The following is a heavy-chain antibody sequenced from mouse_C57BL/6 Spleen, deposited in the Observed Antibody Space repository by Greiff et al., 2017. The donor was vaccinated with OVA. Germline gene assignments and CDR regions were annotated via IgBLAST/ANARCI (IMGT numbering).Heavy chain of an antibody. CDR1: GYTFTDYN. CDR3: ASGYSKGGYYAMDY. Sequence: SGPELVKPGASVKIPCKASGYTFTDYNMDWVKQSHGKSLEWIGDINPNNGGTIYNQKFKGKATLTVDKSSSTAYMELRSLTSEDTAVYYCASGYSKGGYYAMDYWGQGTSVTVSS. D-gene: IGHD2-5*01. CDR2: INPNNGGT. J-gene: IGHJ4*01. V-gene: IGHV1-18*01.